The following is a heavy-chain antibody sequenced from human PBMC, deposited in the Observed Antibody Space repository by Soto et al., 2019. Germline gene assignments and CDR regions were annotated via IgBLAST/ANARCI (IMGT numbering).Heavy chain of an antibody. CDR2: IKSGLDGGTT. V-gene: IGHV3-15*07. CDR3: TTDLIYYGSQNYIPGREYAMDV. J-gene: IGHJ6*02. Sequence: GGSLRLSCAASGFGFSDAWMNWVRQVPGKGLEWVGRIKSGLDGGTTDYAAPLKGRFTISRDDSKNILFLQINSLEIEDTAVYYCTTDLIYYGSQNYIPGREYAMDVWGQGTTVTVSS. CDR1: GFGFSDAW. D-gene: IGHD3-10*01.